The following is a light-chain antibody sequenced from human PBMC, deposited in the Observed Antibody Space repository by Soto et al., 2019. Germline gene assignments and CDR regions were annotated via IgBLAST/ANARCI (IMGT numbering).Light chain of an antibody. Sequence: DIKMNNSLFTLSASLGDRVIISCRSSQSINRRLAWYQQKPGKAPKLLIYKASTLKSGVPSRFSGSGSGTEFTLTISSLQPDDFATYYCQHYNIYSEAFGQVAKV. CDR3: QHYNIYSEA. J-gene: IGKJ1*01. V-gene: IGKV1-5*03. CDR2: KAS. CDR1: QSINRR.